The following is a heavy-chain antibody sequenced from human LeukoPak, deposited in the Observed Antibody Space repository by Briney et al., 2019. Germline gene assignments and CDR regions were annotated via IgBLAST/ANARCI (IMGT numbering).Heavy chain of an antibody. D-gene: IGHD6-13*01. CDR3: ARAGYSSSWGHFDY. V-gene: IGHV1-8*01. CDR2: MNPNSGNT. Sequence: ASVKVSCKASGYTFTSYDINWVRQATGQGLEWMGWMNPNSGNTGYAQKFQGRVTMTRNTSISTAYMELSSLRSEDTAVYCCARAGYSSSWGHFDYWGQGTLVTVSS. J-gene: IGHJ4*02. CDR1: GYTFTSYD.